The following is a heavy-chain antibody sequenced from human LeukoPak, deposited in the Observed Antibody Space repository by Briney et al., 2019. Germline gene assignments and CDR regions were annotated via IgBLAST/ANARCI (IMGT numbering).Heavy chain of an antibody. V-gene: IGHV3-23*01. Sequence: PGGSLRLSCTTSGFNFRAYWMGWVRQAPGKGLEWVSAISGSGGSTYYADSVKGRFTISRDNSKNTLYLQMNSLRAEDTAVYYCARAQQLVRGWFDPWGQGTLVTVSS. CDR1: GFNFRAYW. CDR2: ISGSGGST. J-gene: IGHJ5*02. D-gene: IGHD6-13*01. CDR3: ARAQQLVRGWFDP.